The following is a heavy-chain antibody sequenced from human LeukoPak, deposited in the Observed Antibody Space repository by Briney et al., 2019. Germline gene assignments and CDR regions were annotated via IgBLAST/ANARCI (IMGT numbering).Heavy chain of an antibody. J-gene: IGHJ4*02. CDR1: GFSVRGSF. Sequence: PGGSLRLSCAASGFSVRGSFMTWVRQAPGKGLEWVSLLSNTENSFYADSVKGRFTLSRDISNNTLCLHMHSLRGEDTAVYFCARAIGVVDCGTQTCYPYHFDKWGRGTLVTVSS. CDR2: LSNTENS. D-gene: IGHD2-21*01. CDR3: ARAIGVVDCGTQTCYPYHFDK. V-gene: IGHV3-66*01.